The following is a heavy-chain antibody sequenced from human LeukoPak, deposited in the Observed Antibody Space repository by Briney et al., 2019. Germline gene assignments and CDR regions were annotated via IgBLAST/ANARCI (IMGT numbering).Heavy chain of an antibody. D-gene: IGHD5-12*01. CDR2: IYSGGST. CDR3: ARARYSGYDSPYHFDY. J-gene: IGHJ4*02. V-gene: IGHV3-53*01. Sequence: GGSLRLSCAASGFTVSSNYMSWVRQAPGKGLEWVSVIYSGGSTYYADSVKGRFTISRDNSKSTLYLQMNSLRAEDTAVYYCARARYSGYDSPYHFDYWGQGTLVTVSS. CDR1: GFTVSSNY.